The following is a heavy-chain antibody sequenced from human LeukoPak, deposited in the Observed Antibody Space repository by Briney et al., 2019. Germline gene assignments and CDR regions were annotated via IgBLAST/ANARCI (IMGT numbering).Heavy chain of an antibody. CDR2: IRAGGDTT. J-gene: IGHJ3*01. CDR3: ARDPNGDYIGAFDF. CDR1: GFTFRTYA. Sequence: GGSLTLSCTASGFTFRTYAMIWVRQAPGKGLEWVSAIRAGGDTTVYADAVRGRFTISRDNSNNALYLQMNELRADDTAVYYCARDPNGDYIGAFDFWGQGTMVTVSS. V-gene: IGHV3-23*01. D-gene: IGHD4-17*01.